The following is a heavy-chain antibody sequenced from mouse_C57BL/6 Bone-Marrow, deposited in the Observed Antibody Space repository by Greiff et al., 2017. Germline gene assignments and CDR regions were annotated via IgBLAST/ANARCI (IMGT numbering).Heavy chain of an antibody. D-gene: IGHD1-1*01. CDR2: IDPENGDT. J-gene: IGHJ2*01. CDR1: GFNIKDDY. Sequence: EVQLQQSGAELVRPGASVKLSCTASGFNIKDDYMHWVKQRPEQGLEWIGWIDPENGDTASASKFQGKAPITADTSSNTAYLQLSSLTSEDTAVYYCTTISTTVVASFDYWGQGTTLTVSS. CDR3: TTISTTVVASFDY. V-gene: IGHV14-4*01.